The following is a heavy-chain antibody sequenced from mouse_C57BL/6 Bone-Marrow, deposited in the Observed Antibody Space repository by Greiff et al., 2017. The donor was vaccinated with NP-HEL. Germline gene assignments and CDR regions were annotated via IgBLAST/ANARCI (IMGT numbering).Heavy chain of an antibody. Sequence: VQLQQSGTVLARPGASVKMSCKTSGYTFTSYWMHWVRQRPGQGLEWIGAIYPGNSDTSYNQKFKGKAKLTAVTSASTAYMELSSLTNEDSAVYYCTRYITTVAFDYWGQGTTLTVSS. J-gene: IGHJ2*01. CDR2: IYPGNSDT. CDR3: TRYITTVAFDY. V-gene: IGHV1-5*01. D-gene: IGHD1-1*01. CDR1: GYTFTSYW.